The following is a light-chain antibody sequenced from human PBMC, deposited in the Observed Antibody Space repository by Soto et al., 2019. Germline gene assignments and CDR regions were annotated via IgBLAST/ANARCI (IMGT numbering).Light chain of an antibody. V-gene: IGKV3-20*01. CDR2: GAS. Sequence: EIVLTQSPGTLSVSPGERATLSCRASQTVRSSSLAWYQQKPGQAPRLLIYGASGRATGIPDKFSGSGSGTDFTLTISRLEPEDFAVYYCQQYGSSPYPFGQGTKLES. J-gene: IGKJ2*01. CDR1: QTVRSSS. CDR3: QQYGSSPYP.